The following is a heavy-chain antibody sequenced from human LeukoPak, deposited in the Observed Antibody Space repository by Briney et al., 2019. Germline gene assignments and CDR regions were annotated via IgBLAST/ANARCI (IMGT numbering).Heavy chain of an antibody. Sequence: GESLKISCKGSGYRFTTYLIGWVRQMPGKGLEWMGIINPDNSDTRYSPSFQGQVPISADKSTSTAYLQWSSLKTSDTAMYYCARQGSCDSTRCYVYYHSGMDVWGQGTTVTVSS. CDR2: INPDNSDT. CDR1: GYRFTTYL. CDR3: ARQGSCDSTRCYVYYHSGMDV. V-gene: IGHV5-51*01. D-gene: IGHD2-2*01. J-gene: IGHJ6*02.